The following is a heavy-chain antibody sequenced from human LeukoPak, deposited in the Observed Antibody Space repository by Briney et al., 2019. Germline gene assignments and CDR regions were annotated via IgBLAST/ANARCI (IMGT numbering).Heavy chain of an antibody. D-gene: IGHD2-15*01. J-gene: IGHJ6*03. CDR3: ARVGPLGYCSGGSCYSVRGRVYYYMDV. CDR1: GFTLSSYW. V-gene: IGHV3-74*01. CDR2: IYSEGSRT. Sequence: HSGGSLRLSCAGSGFTLSSYWMHWVRQGPGKGLVWVSRIYSEGSRTTYADSVRGRFTISGDSAKNTLYLQMNSLRADDTAAYYCARVGPLGYCSGGSCYSVRGRVYYYMDVWGKGTTVTVSS.